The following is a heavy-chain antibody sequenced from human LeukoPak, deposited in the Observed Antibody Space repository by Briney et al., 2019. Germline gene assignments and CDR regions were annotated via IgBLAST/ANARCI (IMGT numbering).Heavy chain of an antibody. CDR1: GYTFTSYG. CDR3: ARDVGGSYPDY. D-gene: IGHD1-26*01. J-gene: IGHJ4*02. V-gene: IGHV1-18*01. Sequence: ASVKVSCKASGYTFTSYGISWVRQAPGQRLEWMGWINAGNGNTKYSQKFQGRVTMTRDTSTSTVYMELSSLRSEDTAVYYCARDVGGSYPDYWGQGTLVTVSS. CDR2: INAGNGNT.